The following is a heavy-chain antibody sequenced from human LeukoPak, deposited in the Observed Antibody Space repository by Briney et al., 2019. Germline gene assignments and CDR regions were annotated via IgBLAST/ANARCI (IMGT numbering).Heavy chain of an antibody. CDR1: GYTFTGCY. V-gene: IGHV1-2*02. J-gene: IGHJ5*01. CDR3: TRVESMTLFDS. Sequence: ASVQVSCKASGYTFTGCYIHWVRQAPGQGLEWMGWINPNSGATIYAQKFQGRVTVTRDTSISTAYMELSRLRSDDTAVYYCTRVESMTLFDSWGQGTLVTVSS. CDR2: INPNSGAT.